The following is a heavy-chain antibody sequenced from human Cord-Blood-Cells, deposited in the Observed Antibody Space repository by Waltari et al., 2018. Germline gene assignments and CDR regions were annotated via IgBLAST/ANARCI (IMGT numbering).Heavy chain of an antibody. CDR1: GGSFSGYY. V-gene: IGHV4-34*01. Sequence: QVQLQQWGAGLLKPSEILSLTRAVYGGSFSGYYWSWIRQPPGKGLEWIGEINHSGSTNYNPSLKSRVTISVDTSKNQFSLKLSSVTAADTAVYYCAVLPFYYYGMDVWGQGTTVTVSS. CDR3: AVLPFYYYGMDV. J-gene: IGHJ6*02. D-gene: IGHD3-10*01. CDR2: INHSGST.